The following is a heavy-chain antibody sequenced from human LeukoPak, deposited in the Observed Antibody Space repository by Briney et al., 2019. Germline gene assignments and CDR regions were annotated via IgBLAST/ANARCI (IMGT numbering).Heavy chain of an antibody. CDR1: GGTFSSYS. CDR3: AREAGYSSGWDY. Sequence: SVKVSCKASGGTFSSYSISLGRQAPGQGLEWIGGIIPIFGTANYAQKFQGRVTITTDDSTSTAYMELSSLRSEDTAVYYCAREAGYSSGWDYWGQGTLVTVSS. CDR2: IIPIFGTA. J-gene: IGHJ4*02. V-gene: IGHV1-69*05. D-gene: IGHD6-19*01.